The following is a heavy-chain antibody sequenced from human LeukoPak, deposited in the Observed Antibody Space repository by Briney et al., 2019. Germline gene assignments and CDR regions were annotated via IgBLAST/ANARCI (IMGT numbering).Heavy chain of an antibody. CDR2: INHSGST. J-gene: IGHJ5*02. CDR1: GGSFSGYY. D-gene: IGHD5-18*01. V-gene: IGHV4-34*01. Sequence: SETLSLTCAVYGGSFSGYYWSWIRQPPGKGLEWIGEINHSGSTNYNPSLKSRVTISVDTSKNQFSLKLSSVTAADTAVYYCARGRGREWIRLWLPSLGPSYNWFDPWGQGTLVTVSS. CDR3: ARGRGREWIRLWLPSLGPSYNWFDP.